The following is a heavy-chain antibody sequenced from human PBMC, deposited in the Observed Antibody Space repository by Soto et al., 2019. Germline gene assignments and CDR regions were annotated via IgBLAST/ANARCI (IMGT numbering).Heavy chain of an antibody. V-gene: IGHV3-23*01. J-gene: IGHJ6*02. CDR3: AKDGSGAGRGGGNRFGMDV. CDR2: ISGSGGST. CDR1: GFTFSSYA. Sequence: LGGSLRLSCAASGFTFSSYAMSWVRQAPGKGLEWVSAISGSGGSTYYADSVKGRFTISRDNSKNTLYLQMNSLRAEDTAVYYCAKDGSGAGRGGGNRFGMDVWGQGTTVTVSS. D-gene: IGHD1-26*01.